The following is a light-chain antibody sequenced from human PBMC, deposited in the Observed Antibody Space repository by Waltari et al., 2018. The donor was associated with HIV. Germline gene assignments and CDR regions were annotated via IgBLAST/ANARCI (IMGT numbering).Light chain of an antibody. Sequence: SYVLTQPPSVSVAPGQTARTTCGGNNNAARKSVTGDRLNPGQAPVVVIYDGRDRPSGIPDRFSGSSSGDTATLTICRAEAGDEADYYCQVWDGRGDPVIFGGGTKLAVV. J-gene: IGLJ2*01. CDR3: QVWDGRGDPVI. CDR1: NNAARKS. CDR2: DGR. V-gene: IGLV3-21*02.